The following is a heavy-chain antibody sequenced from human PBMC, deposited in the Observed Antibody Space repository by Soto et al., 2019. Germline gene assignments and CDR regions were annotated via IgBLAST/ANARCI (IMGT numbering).Heavy chain of an antibody. D-gene: IGHD6-13*01. CDR3: AAGEASSRNLAPYYLDF. Sequence: SETLSLTCTVSGGSMRNYFWTWIRQPPGKGLEWIGYIHYSGTTSFSPSYSPSLRSRVTISEDTSKNQFSLKLLSVTTADTAVYFCAAGEASSRNLAPYYLDFWGQGTLVTVSS. J-gene: IGHJ4*02. CDR1: GGSMRNYF. CDR2: IHYSGTT. V-gene: IGHV4-59*01.